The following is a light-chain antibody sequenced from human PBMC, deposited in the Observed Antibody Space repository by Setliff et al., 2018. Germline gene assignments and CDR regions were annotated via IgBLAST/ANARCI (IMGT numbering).Light chain of an antibody. CDR3: ATLADSLNGPV. V-gene: IGLV1-44*01. Sequence: QSVLTQPPSASGTPGQTVTISCSGDSSNTGSSTVKWYQHVPGTPPRLLIYSNAHRPAGVPGRFAGSKSGTSATLYISGLQSDDEADYYCATLADSLNGPVFGTGTKVTVL. CDR1: SSNTGSST. J-gene: IGLJ1*01. CDR2: SNA.